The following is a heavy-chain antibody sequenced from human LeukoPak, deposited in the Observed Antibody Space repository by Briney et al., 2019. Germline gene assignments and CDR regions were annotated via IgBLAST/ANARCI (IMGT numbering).Heavy chain of an antibody. Sequence: GGSLRLSCAASGFTFSRYSMNWVRQPPGKGLEWVSSISAGGSHIYYADSVKGRFSISRGSARNSVYVQMSSLRAEDTAVYYCARGPQFCSGGSCFGYYFDYWGQGALVTVSS. CDR2: ISAGGSHI. V-gene: IGHV3-21*01. CDR1: GFTFSRYS. CDR3: ARGPQFCSGGSCFGYYFDY. J-gene: IGHJ4*02. D-gene: IGHD2-15*01.